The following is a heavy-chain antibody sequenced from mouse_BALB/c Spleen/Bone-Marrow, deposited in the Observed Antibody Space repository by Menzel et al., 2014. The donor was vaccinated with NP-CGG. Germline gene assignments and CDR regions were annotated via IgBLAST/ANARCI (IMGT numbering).Heavy chain of an antibody. CDR2: IDPANGNT. D-gene: IGHD2-10*01. CDR1: GFNIKDTY. Sequence: VQLQQSGAELVKPGASVKLSCTASGFNIKDTYMHWVKQRPEQGLEWIGRIDPANGNTKYDPKFQGKATITADTSSNTAYLQLCSLTSEDTAVYYCASSAYSWGQGTLVTVSA. V-gene: IGHV14-3*02. J-gene: IGHJ3*01. CDR3: ASSAYS.